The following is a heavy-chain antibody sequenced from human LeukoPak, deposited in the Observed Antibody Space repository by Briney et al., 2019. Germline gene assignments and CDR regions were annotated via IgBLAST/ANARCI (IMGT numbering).Heavy chain of an antibody. CDR2: INWSSEEI. V-gene: IGHV3-9*01. J-gene: IGHJ4*02. CDR1: GFIFDAFA. CDR3: AKEGYCSCSSCYRELDS. D-gene: IGHD2-2*01. Sequence: GGSLRLSCAASGFIFDAFAMHWVRQAPGKGLEWVSGINWSSEEIVYAESVKGRFIISRDNAKKSLYLQMNSLKPDDTALYFCAKEGYCSCSSCYRELDSWGPGTLVIVSS.